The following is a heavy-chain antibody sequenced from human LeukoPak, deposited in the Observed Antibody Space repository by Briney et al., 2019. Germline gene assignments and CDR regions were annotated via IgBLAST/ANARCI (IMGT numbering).Heavy chain of an antibody. J-gene: IGHJ4*02. V-gene: IGHV3-66*01. Sequence: GGSLRLSCAASGFTVSSNYMSWVRQAPGKGLEWVSDIYSGGSTYYADSVKGRFTISRDNSKNTLYLQMNSLRAEDTAVYYCARDLDGYSSGWSLWGQGTLVTVSS. CDR3: ARDLDGYSSGWSL. D-gene: IGHD6-19*01. CDR2: IYSGGST. CDR1: GFTVSSNY.